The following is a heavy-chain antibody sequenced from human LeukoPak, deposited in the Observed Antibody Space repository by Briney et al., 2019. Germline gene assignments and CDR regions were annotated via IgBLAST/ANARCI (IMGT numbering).Heavy chain of an antibody. Sequence: PGGSLRLSCAASGFTFSSYGMHWVRQAPGKGLEWVAVIWYDGSNKYYADSVKGRFTISRDNSKNTLYLQMNSLRAEDTAVYYCARAARVTSDAFDIWGQGTMVTVSS. CDR1: GFTFSSYG. V-gene: IGHV3-33*01. D-gene: IGHD2-21*02. CDR2: IWYDGSNK. CDR3: ARAARVTSDAFDI. J-gene: IGHJ3*02.